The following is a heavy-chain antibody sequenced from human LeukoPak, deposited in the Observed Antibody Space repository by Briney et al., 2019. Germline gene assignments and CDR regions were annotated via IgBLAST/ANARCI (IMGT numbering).Heavy chain of an antibody. V-gene: IGHV1-2*02. D-gene: IGHD6-19*01. Sequence: ASVKVSCKASGYTFTGYYMHWVRQAPGQGLEWMGWINPNSGGTNYAQKFQGRVTMTRDTSISTAYMELSRLRSDDAAVYYCARDKGSGWSYAFDIWGQGTMVTVSS. CDR2: INPNSGGT. J-gene: IGHJ3*02. CDR1: GYTFTGYY. CDR3: ARDKGSGWSYAFDI.